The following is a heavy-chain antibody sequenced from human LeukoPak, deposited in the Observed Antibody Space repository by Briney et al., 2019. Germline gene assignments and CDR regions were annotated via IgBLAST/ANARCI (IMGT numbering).Heavy chain of an antibody. CDR2: IYYSGST. CDR3: ARVEGPYNWNYGAFDI. CDR1: GGSISSSSYY. Sequence: PSETLSLTCTVSGGSISSSSYYWGWIRQPPGKGLEWIGNIYYSGSTNYNPSLKSRVTISVDTSKNQFSLKLSSVTAADTAVYYCARVEGPYNWNYGAFDIWGQGTMVAVSS. D-gene: IGHD1-7*01. V-gene: IGHV4-39*07. J-gene: IGHJ3*02.